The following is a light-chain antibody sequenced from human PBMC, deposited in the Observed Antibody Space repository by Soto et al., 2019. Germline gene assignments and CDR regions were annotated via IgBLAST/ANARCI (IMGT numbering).Light chain of an antibody. CDR2: EVN. J-gene: IGLJ1*01. CDR3: SSYAGINNLGV. Sequence: QSALTQPPSASGSPGQSVTISCTGTSSDVGGYKYVSWYQQHPGKAPKLMIFEVNNRTSGVPDRFSGSKSGNTASLTVSGLQAEDEADYYCSSYAGINNLGVFGTGTKLTVL. CDR1: SSDVGGYKY. V-gene: IGLV2-8*01.